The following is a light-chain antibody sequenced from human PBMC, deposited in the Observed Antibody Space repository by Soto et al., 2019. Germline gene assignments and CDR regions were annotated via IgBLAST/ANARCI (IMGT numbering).Light chain of an antibody. Sequence: DIEMIQSPLSLPVAPEEPASISCRSRQSLLHSIGHNYLDWYLQKPGQSPQLLIYLGSNRASGVPDRFSGSGSGTNFPLKISRVEAEDVGVYYCLQALQTPLFTFGPGTKVDIK. CDR1: QSLLHSIGHNY. J-gene: IGKJ3*01. CDR3: LQALQTPLFT. CDR2: LGS. V-gene: IGKV2-28*01.